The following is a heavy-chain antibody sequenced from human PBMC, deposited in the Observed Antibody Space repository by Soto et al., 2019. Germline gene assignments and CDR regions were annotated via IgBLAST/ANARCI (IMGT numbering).Heavy chain of an antibody. CDR3: ARVPLDYSNSHYFDF. CDR1: GGSVSSGSFY. V-gene: IGHV4-61*01. CDR2: IYNNRSF. Sequence: SETLSLTCTVSGGSVSSGSFYWSWTRQPPGKALEWIGFIYNNRSFNYNPSLKSRVTMSVDTSKHQFSLKLSSVTAADTAVYYCARVPLDYSNSHYFDFWGQGALVTVSS. D-gene: IGHD6-6*01. J-gene: IGHJ4*02.